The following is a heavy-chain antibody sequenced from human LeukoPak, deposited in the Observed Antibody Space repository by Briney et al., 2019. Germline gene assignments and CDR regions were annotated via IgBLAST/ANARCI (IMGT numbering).Heavy chain of an antibody. CDR3: ARAIYGSGSYMGWFDP. Sequence: ASVKVSCKASGYTFTSYGISWVRQAPGQGLEWMGWISAYNGNTNYAQKLQGRVTMTTDTSTSTAYMELRSLRSDDTAVYYCARAIYGSGSYMGWFDPWGQGTLVTVSS. D-gene: IGHD3-10*01. J-gene: IGHJ5*02. CDR2: ISAYNGNT. V-gene: IGHV1-18*01. CDR1: GYTFTSYG.